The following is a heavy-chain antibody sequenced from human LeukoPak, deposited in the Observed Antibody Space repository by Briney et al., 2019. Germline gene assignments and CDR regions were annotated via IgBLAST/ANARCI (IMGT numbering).Heavy chain of an antibody. CDR1: RGSISSEF. CDR3: ARQAYCSGTSCYPFDY. D-gene: IGHD2-2*01. V-gene: IGHV4-59*08. Sequence: KPSETLSLTCTVCRGSISSEFWSWIRQPPGRGLEWIGDIHSSGSPSYNRSPKSRVTISVDTPKNQSSLKLDSVTAADTAVYYCARQAYCSGTSCYPFDYWGQGTLVTVSS. J-gene: IGHJ4*02. CDR2: IHSSGSP.